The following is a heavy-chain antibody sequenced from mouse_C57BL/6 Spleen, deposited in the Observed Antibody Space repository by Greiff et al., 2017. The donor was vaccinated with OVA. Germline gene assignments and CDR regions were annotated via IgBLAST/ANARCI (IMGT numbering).Heavy chain of an antibody. CDR1: GYTFTGYW. V-gene: IGHV1-9*01. CDR2: ILTGSGST. D-gene: IGHD1-1*01. Sequence: LVESGAELMKPGASVKLSCKATGYTFTGYWIEWVKQTPGNGLEWIGEILTGSGSTNYNEKFKGKATFTADTSANTAYMQLSSLTTEDSAIYYCARKGGYYGSSPAWFAYWGQGTLVTVSA. CDR3: ARKGGYYGSSPAWFAY. J-gene: IGHJ3*01.